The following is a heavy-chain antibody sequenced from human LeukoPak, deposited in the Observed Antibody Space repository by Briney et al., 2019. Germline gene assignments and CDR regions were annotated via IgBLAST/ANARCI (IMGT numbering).Heavy chain of an antibody. CDR2: ISLVSGHI. CDR3: AKDLDYDFWSGSVY. Sequence: KPGGSLRLSCAASGFTFSSYNMNWVRQAPGKRLEWVSCISLVSGHIYYAESVKGRFTISRDNAKNSLYLQMNSLRVEDTAVYYCAKDLDYDFWSGSVYWGQGTLVTVSS. J-gene: IGHJ4*02. D-gene: IGHD3-3*01. CDR1: GFTFSSYN. V-gene: IGHV3-21*01.